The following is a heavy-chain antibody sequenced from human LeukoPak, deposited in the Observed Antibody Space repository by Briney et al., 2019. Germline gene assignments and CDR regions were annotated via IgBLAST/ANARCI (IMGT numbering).Heavy chain of an antibody. CDR1: GFTFTSDS. CDR3: ASSKGFDY. V-gene: IGHV3-7*01. J-gene: IGHJ4*02. CDR2: IILDGTEK. Sequence: RGSLRLSCAASGFTFTSDSMNSIPQAPGKGPQWVANIILDGTEKDYVASVKGRFTISRDNDKNSLYLQMNSLRAEETAVYYCASSKGFDYWGRGTRVTVSS.